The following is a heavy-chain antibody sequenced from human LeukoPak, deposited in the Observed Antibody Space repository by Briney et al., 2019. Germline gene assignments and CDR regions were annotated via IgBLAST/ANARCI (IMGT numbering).Heavy chain of an antibody. J-gene: IGHJ4*02. CDR1: GGTFSSYA. V-gene: IGHV1-69*04. Sequence: ASVKVSCKASGGTFSSYAISWVRQAPGQGLEWMGRIIPILGIAKYAQKFQGRVTITADKSTSTAYMELSSLRSEDTAVYYCASGYSYCDYWGQGTLVTVSS. CDR2: IIPILGIA. CDR3: ASGYSYCDY. D-gene: IGHD5-18*01.